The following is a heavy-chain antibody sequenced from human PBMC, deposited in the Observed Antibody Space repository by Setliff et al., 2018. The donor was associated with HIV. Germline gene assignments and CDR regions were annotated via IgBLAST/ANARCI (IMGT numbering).Heavy chain of an antibody. CDR1: GGTFSSYV. V-gene: IGHV1-69*13. Sequence: SVKVSCKASGGTFSSYVINWVRQAPGKGLEWMGYFDPQDGKTIYPQKFQGRVTITADESTSTAYMELSSLRSEDTAVYYCAREGVSLWFGELPSSYYMDVWGKGTTVTV. J-gene: IGHJ6*03. CDR2: FDPQDGKT. D-gene: IGHD3-10*01. CDR3: AREGVSLWFGELPSSYYMDV.